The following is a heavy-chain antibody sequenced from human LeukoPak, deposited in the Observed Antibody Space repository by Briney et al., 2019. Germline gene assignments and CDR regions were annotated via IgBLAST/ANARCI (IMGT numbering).Heavy chain of an antibody. J-gene: IGHJ3*02. CDR3: AKVVGVTRNTFDI. V-gene: IGHV3-74*01. Sequence: GGSLRLSCAASGFTFSSYWMHWVRQAPGKGLVWVSRINIDGSSTGYADSVKGRFTISRDNAMNTLYLQMNSLRGEDTAVYYCAKVVGVTRNTFDIWGQGTMVTVSS. D-gene: IGHD1-26*01. CDR2: INIDGSST. CDR1: GFTFSSYW.